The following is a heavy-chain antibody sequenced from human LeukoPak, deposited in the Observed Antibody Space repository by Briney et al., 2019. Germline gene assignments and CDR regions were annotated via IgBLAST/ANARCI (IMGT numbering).Heavy chain of an antibody. CDR1: GGSMSSYY. J-gene: IGHJ4*01. Sequence: SETLSLTCTVSGGSMSSYYWSWIRHPPGKGLEWIGYINYSENMDKNNPHYSPSLKRRVHMSLDMSKNPCSLQLTSVTAADSAVYYCAKGRAGIDRWGRGTLVIVS. CDR3: AKGRAGIDR. V-gene: IGHV4-59*01. CDR2: INYSENMDKNNP. D-gene: IGHD1-1*01.